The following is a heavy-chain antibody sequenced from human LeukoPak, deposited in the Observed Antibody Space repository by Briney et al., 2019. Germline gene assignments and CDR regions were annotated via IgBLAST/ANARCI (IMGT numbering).Heavy chain of an antibody. CDR2: ISYDGSNK. Sequence: PGRSLRLSCAASGFTFSSYAMHWVRQAPGKGPEWVAVISYDGSNKYYADSVKGRFTISRDNSKNTLYLQKNSLRAEDTAVYYCARADYDAWGQGTLVTVSS. J-gene: IGHJ5*02. CDR3: ARADYDA. V-gene: IGHV3-30-3*01. CDR1: GFTFSSYA. D-gene: IGHD3-3*01.